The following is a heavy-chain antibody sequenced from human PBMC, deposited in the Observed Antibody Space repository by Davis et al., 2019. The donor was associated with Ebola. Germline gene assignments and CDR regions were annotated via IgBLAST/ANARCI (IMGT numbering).Heavy chain of an antibody. J-gene: IGHJ6*02. V-gene: IGHV1-69*01. Sequence: KISCAASGFTFSSYAISWVRQAPGQGLEWMGGIIPIFGTANHAQKFQGRVTITADESTSTAYMELSSLRSKDTAVYYCVRGYYGLDVWGQGTTVTVSS. CDR3: VRGYYGLDV. CDR1: GFTFSSYA. CDR2: IIPIFGTA.